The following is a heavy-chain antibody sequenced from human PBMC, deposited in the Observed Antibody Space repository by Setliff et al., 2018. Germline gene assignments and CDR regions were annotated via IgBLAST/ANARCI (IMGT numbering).Heavy chain of an antibody. J-gene: IGHJ4*02. CDR2: MYTGGDT. V-gene: IGHV3-53*01. CDR1: GFTVREHH. Sequence: PGGSLRLSCAVTGFTVREHHISWVRQAPGKGLEWISVMYTGGDTNYADSVKGRFTISRDNSKNTLYLQMNSLKTEDTAVYYCTTAPLAAASTCWGQGTLVTAPQ. CDR3: TTAPLAAASTC. D-gene: IGHD6-13*01.